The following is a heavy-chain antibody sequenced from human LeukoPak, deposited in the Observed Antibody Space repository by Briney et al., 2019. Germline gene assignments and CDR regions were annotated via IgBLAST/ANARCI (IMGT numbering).Heavy chain of an antibody. CDR1: GGSISSSY. CDR2: IYYSGST. Sequence: SETLSLTRTVSGGSISSSYWSWIRQPPGKGLEWIGYIYYSGSTNYNPSLKSRVTISVDTSKNQFSLKLISVTAADTAVYYCARWRSGFDSWGQGTLVTVSS. V-gene: IGHV4-59*01. J-gene: IGHJ4*02. CDR3: ARWRSGFDS.